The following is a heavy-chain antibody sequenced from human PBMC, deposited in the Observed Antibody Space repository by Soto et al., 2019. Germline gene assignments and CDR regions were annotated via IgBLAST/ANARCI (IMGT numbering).Heavy chain of an antibody. CDR1: GFIVSSKY. Sequence: EVQLVESGGGLVQPGGSLRLSCAASGFIVSSKYMSWVRQAPGKGLEWVSLIQSGGSTYYARSVKGRFTISRDNSENTLFLQMNSLRVEDTAMYYCTRDDVYCVSGGCYVVPMDVWGKGTPVTVSA. V-gene: IGHV3-66*01. J-gene: IGHJ6*04. D-gene: IGHD2-15*01. CDR2: IQSGGST. CDR3: TRDDVYCVSGGCYVVPMDV.